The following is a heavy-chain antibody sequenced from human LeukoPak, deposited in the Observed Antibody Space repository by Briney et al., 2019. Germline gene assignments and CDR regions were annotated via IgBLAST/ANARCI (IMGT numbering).Heavy chain of an antibody. J-gene: IGHJ6*03. CDR2: ITSSSRYI. CDR1: GFTFSSYN. Sequence: GGSLRLSCAVSGFTFSSYNMDWVRQAPGKGLEWVSSITSSSRYIYYADSVKGRFTISRDNAKSSLYLQMNSLRAEDTAVYYCARDPYSGSYGDYYYYYMDVWGKGTTVTISS. V-gene: IGHV3-21*01. D-gene: IGHD1-26*01. CDR3: ARDPYSGSYGDYYYYYMDV.